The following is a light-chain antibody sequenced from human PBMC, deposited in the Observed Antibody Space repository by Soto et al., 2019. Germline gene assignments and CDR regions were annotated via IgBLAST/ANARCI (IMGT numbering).Light chain of an antibody. Sequence: QSVLTQPPSVSGAPGQTVTISCTGSSSDIGAGYDVHWYQQVPGTAPKLLIYENNQRPSGVPDRFSGSNSGTSASLAITGLQAEDEADYYCQSYDGSLGGSGVFGGGTKVTVL. CDR3: QSYDGSLGGSGV. J-gene: IGLJ3*02. CDR2: ENN. V-gene: IGLV1-40*01. CDR1: SSDIGAGYD.